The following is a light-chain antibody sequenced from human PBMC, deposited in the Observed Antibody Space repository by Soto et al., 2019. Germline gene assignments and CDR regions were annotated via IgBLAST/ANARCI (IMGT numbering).Light chain of an antibody. CDR2: DVS. CDR1: SSDVGAYNY. V-gene: IGLV2-11*01. Sequence: QPVLTQPRSVSGSPGQSVTISCTGTSSDVGAYNYVSWYQHHPGRAPKLMIYDVSKRPSGVPDRFSGSKSGNTASLTISGLQAEDEADYYCCSFAGTSTGIFGGGTQLTVL. CDR3: CSFAGTSTGI. J-gene: IGLJ2*01.